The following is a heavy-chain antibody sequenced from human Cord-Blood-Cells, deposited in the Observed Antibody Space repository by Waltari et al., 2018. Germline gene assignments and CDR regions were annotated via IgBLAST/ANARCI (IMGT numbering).Heavy chain of an antibody. CDR2: IIPSLGIA. D-gene: IGHD2-2*01. J-gene: IGHJ4*02. CDR3: ATTSTTCPLH. CDR1: GGTFSSYA. Sequence: QVQLVQSGAEVKKPGSSVKVSCKASGGTFSSYAISWVRQAPGQGLEWMGRIIPSLGIANYAQKFQGRVTITADKSTSTAYMELSSLRSEDTAVYYCATTSTTCPLHWGQGTLVTVSS. V-gene: IGHV1-69*09.